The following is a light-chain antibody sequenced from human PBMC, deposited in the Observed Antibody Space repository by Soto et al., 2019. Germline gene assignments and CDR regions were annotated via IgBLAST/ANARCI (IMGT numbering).Light chain of an antibody. V-gene: IGKV3-15*01. CDR1: QSISSS. Sequence: EIVMTQSPATLSVSPGERATLSCRASQSISSSLAWYQQKPGQAPRLLIHGASTRATSNPGRFSGSGSGAEFTLTISSLQSEDFALYYCQQYYDWPPTVGQGTTVDTK. CDR2: GAS. J-gene: IGKJ1*01. CDR3: QQYYDWPPT.